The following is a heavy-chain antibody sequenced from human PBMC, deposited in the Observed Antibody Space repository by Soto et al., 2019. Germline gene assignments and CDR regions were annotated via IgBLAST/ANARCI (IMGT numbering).Heavy chain of an antibody. V-gene: IGHV1-69*01. Sequence: QVQLVQSGAEVKKPGSSVKVSCKASGGTFSSYAISWVRQAPGQGLEWMGGIIPIFGTANYAQKFQGRVTITADASTITAYMELSSLRSEATAVYYCARERGVPAARGMYVSGQGTTFTVSS. CDR1: GGTFSSYA. CDR2: IIPIFGTA. CDR3: ARERGVPAARGMYV. D-gene: IGHD6-6*01. J-gene: IGHJ6*02.